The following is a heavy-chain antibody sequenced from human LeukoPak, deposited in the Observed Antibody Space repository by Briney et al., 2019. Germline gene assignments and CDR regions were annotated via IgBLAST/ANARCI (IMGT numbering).Heavy chain of an antibody. D-gene: IGHD5-18*01. CDR3: ARAGYSYGTGYYFDY. CDR1: GVSISSYY. J-gene: IGHJ4*02. Sequence: SETLSFNCTVSGVSISSYYWSWIRLPPGKGLEWIGYIYYTGATYYNPSLKSRVTISLDTSKNQFSLKLSSVTAAAAAVYYCARAGYSYGTGYYFDYWGQGALVTVSS. V-gene: IGHV4-59*01. CDR2: IYYTGAT.